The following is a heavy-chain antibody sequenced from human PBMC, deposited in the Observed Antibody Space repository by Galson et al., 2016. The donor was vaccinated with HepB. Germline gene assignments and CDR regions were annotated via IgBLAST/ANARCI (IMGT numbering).Heavy chain of an antibody. CDR2: IHRGGGT. Sequence: SLRLSCAASGFTVSARSMTWVRQAPGKGLEWVSTIHRGGGTYYTYSVKGRFTIARDSSKNTLYLQMTSLKVEDTAVYYCAVVGDVSRDWGQGTLVTVSS. CDR3: AVVGDVSRD. J-gene: IGHJ4*02. CDR1: GFTVSARS. V-gene: IGHV3-66*01. D-gene: IGHD2-21*01.